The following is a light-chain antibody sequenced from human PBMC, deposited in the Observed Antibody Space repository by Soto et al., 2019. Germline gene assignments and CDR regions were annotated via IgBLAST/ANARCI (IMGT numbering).Light chain of an antibody. J-gene: IGKJ4*01. Sequence: EIVLTQSPGTLSLSPGERATLSCRASQSVSSSYLAWYQQKPGQAPRLLMYGASSRATGIPDRFSGSGSGTDLTLSISGLEPEDFVVYYCQQYGNSPPTFGGGTKVEIK. CDR3: QQYGNSPPT. V-gene: IGKV3-20*01. CDR1: QSVSSSY. CDR2: GAS.